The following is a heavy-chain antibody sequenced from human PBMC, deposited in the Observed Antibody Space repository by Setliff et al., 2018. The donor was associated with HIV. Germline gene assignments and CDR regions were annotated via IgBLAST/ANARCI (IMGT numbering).Heavy chain of an antibody. CDR1: GGSISDSNHY. V-gene: IGHV4-39*01. CDR2: IYYTGST. CDR3: ARQVTVVGYFETAAGSFNY. J-gene: IGHJ4*02. Sequence: SETLSLTCTVSGGSISDSNHYWGWIRQPPGKGLEWIASIYYTGSTYYNPSLKSRVTISTDTSKNQFSLKVRSVTAADTAVYYCARQVTVVGYFETAAGSFNYWGPGTLVTVSS. D-gene: IGHD2-21*01.